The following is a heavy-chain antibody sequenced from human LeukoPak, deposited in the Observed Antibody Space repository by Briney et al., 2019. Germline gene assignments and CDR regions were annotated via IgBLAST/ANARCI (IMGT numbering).Heavy chain of an antibody. CDR3: ARDIEDHGGYCRMDV. J-gene: IGHJ6*02. D-gene: IGHD4-23*01. CDR2: ISSSSSYI. CDR1: GFTFSSYS. Sequence: GGSPRLSCAASGFTFSSYSMNWVRQAPGKGLEWVSSISSSSSYIYYADSVKGRFTISRDNAKNSLYLQMNSLRAEDTAVYYCARDIEDHGGYCRMDVWGQGTTVTVSS. V-gene: IGHV3-21*01.